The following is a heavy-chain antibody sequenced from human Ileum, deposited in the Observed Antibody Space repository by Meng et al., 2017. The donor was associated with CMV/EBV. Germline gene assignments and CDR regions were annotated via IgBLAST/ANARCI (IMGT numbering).Heavy chain of an antibody. CDR3: ARYEAGNGPGTVLRFLEWTLPDYGMDV. V-gene: IGHV1-69*05. D-gene: IGHD3-3*01. Sequence: RQAPGQGLEWMGGIIPIFGTANYAQKFQGRVTITTDESTSTAYMELSSLRSEDTAVYYCARYEAGNGPGTVLRFLEWTLPDYGMDVWGQGTTVTVSS. J-gene: IGHJ6*02. CDR2: IIPIFGTA.